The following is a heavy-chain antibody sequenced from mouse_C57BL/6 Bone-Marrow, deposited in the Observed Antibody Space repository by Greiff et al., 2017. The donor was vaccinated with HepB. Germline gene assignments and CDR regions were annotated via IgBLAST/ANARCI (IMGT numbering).Heavy chain of an antibody. CDR2: IDPSDSYT. CDR3: ARTTHYCFDY. Sequence: QVQLQQPGAELVMPGASVKLSCKASGYTFTSYWMHWVKQRPGQGLEWIGEIDPSDSYTNYNQKFKGKSTLTVDKSSSTAYMQLSSLTSEDSAVYYCARTTHYCFDYWGQGTTLTVSS. V-gene: IGHV1-69*01. CDR1: GYTFTSYW. J-gene: IGHJ2*01. D-gene: IGHD5-5*01.